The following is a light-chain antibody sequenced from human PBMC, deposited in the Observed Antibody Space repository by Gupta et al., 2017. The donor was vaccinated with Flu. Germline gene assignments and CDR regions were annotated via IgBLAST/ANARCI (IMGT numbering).Light chain of an antibody. Sequence: EIQMSQSPSSLSASVGDRVTITCRASQSISSYLNWYQQKPGNAPKLLIYAASSLQSGVPSRFSGSGSGTDFTLTISSLQPEDFATYYCQQSYSTPRTFGQGTKVEIK. CDR2: AAS. J-gene: IGKJ1*01. V-gene: IGKV1-39*01. CDR3: QQSYSTPRT. CDR1: QSISSY.